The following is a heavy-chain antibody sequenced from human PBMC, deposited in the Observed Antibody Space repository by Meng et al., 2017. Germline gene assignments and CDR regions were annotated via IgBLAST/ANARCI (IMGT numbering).Heavy chain of an antibody. CDR1: GFTFDDYA. D-gene: IGHD3-10*01. Sequence: SLKISCAASGFTFDDYAMHWVRQAPGKGLEWVSGISWNSGSIGYADSVKGRFTISRDNAKNSLYLQMNSLRAEDTALYYCAKSYYYGSGSYVGGPFDYWGQGTLVTVSS. CDR2: ISWNSGSI. CDR3: AKSYYYGSGSYVGGPFDY. J-gene: IGHJ4*02. V-gene: IGHV3-9*01.